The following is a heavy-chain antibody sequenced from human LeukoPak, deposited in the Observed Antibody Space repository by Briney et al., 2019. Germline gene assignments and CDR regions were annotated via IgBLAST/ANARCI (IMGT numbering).Heavy chain of an antibody. CDR2: IYTSGST. D-gene: IGHD2-15*01. CDR1: GGSISSYY. Sequence: PSETLSLTCTVSGGSISSYYWSWIRQPPGKGLEWIGYIYTSGSTNYNPSLKSRVTISVDTSKNQFSLKLSSVTAADTAVYYCARLHCSGGSCYFDYWGQGTLVTVSS. J-gene: IGHJ4*02. V-gene: IGHV4-4*09. CDR3: ARLHCSGGSCYFDY.